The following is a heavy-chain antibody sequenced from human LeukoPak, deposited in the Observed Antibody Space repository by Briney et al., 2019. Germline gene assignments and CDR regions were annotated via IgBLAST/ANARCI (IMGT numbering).Heavy chain of an antibody. CDR1: GGSFSGYY. Sequence: SETLSLTCAVYGGSFSGYYWSWIRQPPGKGLEWIGEINHSGSTNYNPSLKSRVTISVDTSKNQFSLKLRSVTAADTAVYYCARGSRHIDYWGQGTLVTVSS. CDR3: ARGSRHIDY. CDR2: INHSGST. V-gene: IGHV4-34*01. J-gene: IGHJ4*02.